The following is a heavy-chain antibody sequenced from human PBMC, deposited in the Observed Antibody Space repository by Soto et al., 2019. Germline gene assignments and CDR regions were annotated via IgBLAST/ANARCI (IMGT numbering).Heavy chain of an antibody. CDR3: AKDPHDDPLQYCSSTSCYFDY. V-gene: IGHV3-23*01. Sequence: GSLRLSCAASGFTFSSYAMSWVRQAPGKGMEWVSAISGSGGSTYYADSVKGRFTISRDNSKNTLYLQMNSLRAEDTAVYYCAKDPHDDPLQYCSSTSCYFDYWGQGTLVTVSS. D-gene: IGHD2-2*01. CDR2: ISGSGGST. CDR1: GFTFSSYA. J-gene: IGHJ4*02.